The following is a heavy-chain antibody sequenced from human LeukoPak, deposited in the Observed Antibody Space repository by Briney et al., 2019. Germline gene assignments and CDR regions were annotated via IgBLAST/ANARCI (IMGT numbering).Heavy chain of an antibody. CDR3: ARSFDYYDSAGYLDH. CDR2: IYYSGAT. CDR1: GGSISSSTYY. D-gene: IGHD3-22*01. V-gene: IGHV4-39*07. Sequence: SETLSLTCTVSGGSISSSTYYWGWIRQPPGKGLEWIGRIYYSGATYYNPSLKSRLTISVDTSKNQFSLRLSSVTAADSAVYFCARSFDYYDSAGYLDHWGQGIPVTVSS. J-gene: IGHJ4*02.